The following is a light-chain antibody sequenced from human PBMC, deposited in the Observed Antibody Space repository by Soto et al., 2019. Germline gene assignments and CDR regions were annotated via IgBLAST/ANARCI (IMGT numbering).Light chain of an antibody. CDR3: QQSYTTPYT. Sequence: PMTQSPPSLSASVGDKVTITCRASRAMNSYLNWYHQESGKAPKLLISAASNLQSGVPYRFSGSGSGTEFTLTINGLQPEDFATYYCQQSYTTPYTFGQGTQLEIK. CDR2: AAS. V-gene: IGKV1-39*01. CDR1: RAMNSY. J-gene: IGKJ2*01.